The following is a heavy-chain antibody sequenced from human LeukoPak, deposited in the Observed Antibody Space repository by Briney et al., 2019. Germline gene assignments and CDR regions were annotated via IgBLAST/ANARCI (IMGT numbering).Heavy chain of an antibody. V-gene: IGHV1-69*05. CDR1: GGTFSSYA. D-gene: IGHD6-19*01. Sequence: SVKVSCKASGGTFSSYAISWVRQAPGQGLEWMGGIIPIFGTANYAQKVQGRVTITTDESTSTAYMELSSLRSEDTAVYYCAREKIAVAGYFDYWGQGTLVTVSS. J-gene: IGHJ4*02. CDR3: AREKIAVAGYFDY. CDR2: IIPIFGTA.